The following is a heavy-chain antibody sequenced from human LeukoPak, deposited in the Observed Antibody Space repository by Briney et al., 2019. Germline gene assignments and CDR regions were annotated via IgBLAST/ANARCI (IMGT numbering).Heavy chain of an antibody. CDR1: GFIIEKYA. CDR2: TSAEGRT. Sequence: PGGSLRLSCTASGFIIEKYAVHWVRRRPGKGLEWVGVTSAEGRTDHADSVRGRFTISRDNSKESLFLQMTSLRDEDTALYYCATWAFYHDLDVWGQGTTVTVSS. V-gene: IGHV3-43*02. CDR3: ATWAFYHDLDV. J-gene: IGHJ6*02. D-gene: IGHD3-16*01.